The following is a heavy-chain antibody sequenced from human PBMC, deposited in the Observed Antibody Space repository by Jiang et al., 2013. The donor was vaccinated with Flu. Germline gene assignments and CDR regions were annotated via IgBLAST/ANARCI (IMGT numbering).Heavy chain of an antibody. CDR2: TFYRSKWHN. V-gene: IGHV6-1*01. J-gene: IGHJ2*01. CDR3: ARDLEGAVAGRSYFDL. Sequence: QTLSLTCAISGDSVSSNSAAWNWIRQSPSRGLEWLGRTFYRSKWHNDYEVSVKSRITINPDTSKNQFSLHLNSVTPEDTAVYCCARDLEGAVAGRSYFDLWGRGTLVTVSS. CDR1: GDSVSSNSAA. D-gene: IGHD6-19*01.